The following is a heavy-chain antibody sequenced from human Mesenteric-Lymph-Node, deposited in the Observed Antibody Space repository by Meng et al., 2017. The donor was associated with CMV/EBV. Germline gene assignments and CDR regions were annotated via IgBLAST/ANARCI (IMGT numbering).Heavy chain of an antibody. Sequence: GESLKISCAASGFTFSNAWMSWVRQAPGKGLEWVAFIRFDGSNKHYGDSVKGRFTISRDNSKNTLFLQMNNLRVEDTAVYHCAKGATGYFDFRFDPWGPGTLVTVSS. D-gene: IGHD3-3*01. V-gene: IGHV3-30*02. CDR1: GFTFSNAW. CDR2: IRFDGSNK. J-gene: IGHJ5*02. CDR3: AKGATGYFDFRFDP.